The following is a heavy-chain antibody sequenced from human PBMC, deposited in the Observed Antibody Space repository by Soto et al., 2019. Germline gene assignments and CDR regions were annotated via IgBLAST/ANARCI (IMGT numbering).Heavy chain of an antibody. D-gene: IGHD3-10*01. CDR2: ISPFNGNT. Sequence: QVQLVQSGAEVKKPGASVKVSCKSSGYPFTHYGITWVRQAPGQGPEWMGWISPFNGNTNYGQTLQGRVTLTTDTXTXXVYMELRSLRSDDTAVYYCARDQSLDRSYYYGIDGWGQGTTVTVSS. V-gene: IGHV1-18*01. J-gene: IGHJ6*02. CDR3: ARDQSLDRSYYYGIDG. CDR1: GYPFTHYG.